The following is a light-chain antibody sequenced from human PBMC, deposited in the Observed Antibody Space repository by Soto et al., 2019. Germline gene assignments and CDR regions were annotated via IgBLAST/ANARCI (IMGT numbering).Light chain of an antibody. J-gene: IGLJ1*01. CDR1: SSDVGGYNY. V-gene: IGLV2-14*01. CDR2: DVT. CDR3: SSYRRGSTYV. Sequence: QSVLTQPASVSGSPGQSITVSCTGTSSDVGGYNYVSWYQQHPGKAPRLMIYDVTNRPSGVSNRFSGSKSGITASLTISGLQAEDEADYYCSSYRRGSTYVFGTGTKLTVL.